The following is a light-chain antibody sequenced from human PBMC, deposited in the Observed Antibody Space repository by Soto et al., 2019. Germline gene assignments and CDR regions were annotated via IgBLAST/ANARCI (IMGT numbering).Light chain of an antibody. V-gene: IGKV3-15*01. J-gene: IGKJ2*01. CDR3: QQYNNWPHP. CDR2: GAS. Sequence: EIVMTQSPATLSVSPGERATLSCRASQRVSSNLAWYQQKPGQAPRLLIYGASTRATGIPARFSGSGSGTEFTLPISSLQSEDFAVYYCQQYNNWPHPFGQGTKLEIK. CDR1: QRVSSN.